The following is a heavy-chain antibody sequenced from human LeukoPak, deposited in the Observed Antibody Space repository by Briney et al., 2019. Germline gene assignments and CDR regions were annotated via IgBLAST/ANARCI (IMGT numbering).Heavy chain of an antibody. V-gene: IGHV3-30*03. Sequence: PGGSLRLSCAASGFTFSDYGMHWVRQAPGKGLEWVAVISYDGSNKYYVDSVKGRFTISRDNSKNTLYLQMNSLRAEDTAVYYCVRPDVVTFAEYFQHWGQGTLVTVSS. D-gene: IGHD3-22*01. CDR3: VRPDVVTFAEYFQH. CDR1: GFTFSDYG. CDR2: ISYDGSNK. J-gene: IGHJ1*01.